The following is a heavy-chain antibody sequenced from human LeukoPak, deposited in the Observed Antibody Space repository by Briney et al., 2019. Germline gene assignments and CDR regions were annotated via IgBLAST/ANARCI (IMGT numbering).Heavy chain of an antibody. CDR3: AKLGRAVTTHNNNWFDP. J-gene: IGHJ5*02. Sequence: PGGSLRLSCAASGFTFSSYGMHWVRQAPGKGLEWVAFIRYDGSNKYYADSVKGRFTISRDNSKNTLYLQMNSLRAEDTAVYYCAKLGRAVTTHNNNWFDPWGQGTLVTVSS. CDR1: GFTFSSYG. CDR2: IRYDGSNK. D-gene: IGHD4-17*01. V-gene: IGHV3-30*02.